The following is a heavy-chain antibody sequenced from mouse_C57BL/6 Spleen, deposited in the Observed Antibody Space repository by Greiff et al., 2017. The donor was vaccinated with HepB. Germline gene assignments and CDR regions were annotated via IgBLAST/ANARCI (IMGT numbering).Heavy chain of an antibody. CDR2: ISYDVSN. D-gene: IGHD2-1*01. V-gene: IGHV3-6*01. CDR1: GYSITSGYY. CDR3: ARKGNLLTLTGRDYYAMDY. J-gene: IGHJ4*01. Sequence: EVQLQESGPGLVKPSQSLSLTCSVTGYSITSGYYWNWIRQFPGNKLEWMGYISYDVSNNYNPSLKNRISITRDTSKNQFFLKLNSVTTEDTATYYCARKGNLLTLTGRDYYAMDYWGQGTSVTVSS.